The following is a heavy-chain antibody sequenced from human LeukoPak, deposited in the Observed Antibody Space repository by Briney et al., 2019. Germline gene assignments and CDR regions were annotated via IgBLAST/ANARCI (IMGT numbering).Heavy chain of an antibody. V-gene: IGHV4-59*01. CDR2: IYYSGNT. Sequence: SETLSLTCTVSGGSINNYYWSWIRQPPGKGLEWVGYIYYSGNTNYNPSLKSRVTISVDTSKNQFSLKLSSVTAADTAVYYCARVVHYYYYYMDVWGKGTTVTVSS. CDR3: ARVVHYYYYYMDV. CDR1: GGSINNYY. J-gene: IGHJ6*03.